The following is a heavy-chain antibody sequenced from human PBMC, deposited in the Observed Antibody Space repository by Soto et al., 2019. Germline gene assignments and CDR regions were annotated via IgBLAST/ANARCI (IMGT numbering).Heavy chain of an antibody. CDR1: GGSFSSYY. Sequence: SETLSLTCAVYGGSFSSYYWSWIRQPPGKGLEWIGEINHSGSTNYNPSLKSRVTISVDTSKNQFSLKLSSVTAADTAVYYCARGLLRYCGGDCPRAFDILGQGTMVTVSS. CDR2: INHSGST. J-gene: IGHJ3*02. CDR3: ARGLLRYCGGDCPRAFDI. D-gene: IGHD2-21*02. V-gene: IGHV4-34*01.